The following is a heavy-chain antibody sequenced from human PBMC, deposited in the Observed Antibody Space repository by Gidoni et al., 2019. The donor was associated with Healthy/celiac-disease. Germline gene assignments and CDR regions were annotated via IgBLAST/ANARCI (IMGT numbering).Heavy chain of an antibody. CDR3: ARHIYCSSTSCHRGYYGMDV. CDR1: GSSISSSSYY. Sequence: QLQLQESGPGLVTPSETLSLTCSVSGSSISSSSYYWGWIRQPPGKGLEWSWSIYYSGSTYYNPSIKIRVTISVDKSKNQFSLKLSAVTDADTAVYYCARHIYCSSTSCHRGYYGMDVWGQGTTVTVSS. CDR2: IYYSGST. V-gene: IGHV4-39*01. J-gene: IGHJ6*02. D-gene: IGHD2-2*01.